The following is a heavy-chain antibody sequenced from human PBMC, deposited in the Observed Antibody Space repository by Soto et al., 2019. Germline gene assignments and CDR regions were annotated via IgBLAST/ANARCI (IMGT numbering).Heavy chain of an antibody. D-gene: IGHD3-22*01. Sequence: PGRSLRLSCAAAGFTFSIYALHWVRQAPGKGLEWVAVMSPNGNNQYYADSVKGRFTISRDTSKSTLYLQMTSLRPDDTAVYYCATGANFYYDTSRYWGQGTLVTASS. CDR1: GFTFSIYA. CDR3: ATGANFYYDTSRY. CDR2: MSPNGNNQ. V-gene: IGHV3-30-3*01. J-gene: IGHJ4*02.